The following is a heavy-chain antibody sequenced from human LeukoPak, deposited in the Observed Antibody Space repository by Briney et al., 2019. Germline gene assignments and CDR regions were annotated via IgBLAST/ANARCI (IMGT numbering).Heavy chain of an antibody. J-gene: IGHJ4*02. CDR3: ARPYCSSTSCPFDY. Sequence: SETLSLTCTVSGGSISSSSYYWGWIRQPPGKGLEWIGSIYYSGSTYYNPSLKSRVTISVDTSKNQFSLKLSSVTAADTAVYYCARPYCSSTSCPFDYWGQRTLVTVSS. V-gene: IGHV4-39*01. D-gene: IGHD2-2*01. CDR1: GGSISSSSYY. CDR2: IYYSGST.